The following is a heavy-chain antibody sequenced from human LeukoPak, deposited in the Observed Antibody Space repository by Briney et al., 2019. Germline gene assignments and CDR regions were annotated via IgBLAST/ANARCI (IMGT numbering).Heavy chain of an antibody. J-gene: IGHJ6*03. Sequence: GASVKVSCKASGYTFTSYGISWVRQAPGQGLECMGWISAYNGNTNYAQKLQGRVTMTTDTSTSTAYMGLRSPRSDDTAVYYCARAVARTSHYYYMDVWGKGTTVTVSS. CDR1: GYTFTSYG. D-gene: IGHD6-6*01. V-gene: IGHV1-18*01. CDR3: ARAVARTSHYYYMDV. CDR2: ISAYNGNT.